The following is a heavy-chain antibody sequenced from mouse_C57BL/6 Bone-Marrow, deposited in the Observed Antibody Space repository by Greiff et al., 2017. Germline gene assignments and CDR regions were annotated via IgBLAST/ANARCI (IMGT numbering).Heavy chain of an antibody. J-gene: IGHJ3*01. Sequence: QVQLQQPGAELVMPGASVKLSCKASGYTFTSYWMHWVKQRPGQGLEWIGEIDPSDSYTNYNQKFKGKSTLTVDKSSSTAYMQLSSLTSEDSAVYYCARDYGSSPAYWGQGTLVTVSA. CDR2: IDPSDSYT. D-gene: IGHD1-1*01. CDR1: GYTFTSYW. V-gene: IGHV1-69*01. CDR3: ARDYGSSPAY.